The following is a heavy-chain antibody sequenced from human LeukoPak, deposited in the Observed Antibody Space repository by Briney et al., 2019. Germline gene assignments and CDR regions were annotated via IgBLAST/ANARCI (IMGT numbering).Heavy chain of an antibody. CDR2: IYSGGST. CDR3: ARESPPPPGPTSEYFQH. Sequence: GGSLRLSCAASGFTVSSNYMSWVRQAPGKGLEWVSVIYSGGSTYYADSVKGRFTISRDNSKNTLYLQMNSLRAEDTAVYYCARESPPPPGPTSEYFQHWGQGTLVTVSS. J-gene: IGHJ1*01. CDR1: GFTVSSNY. V-gene: IGHV3-53*01.